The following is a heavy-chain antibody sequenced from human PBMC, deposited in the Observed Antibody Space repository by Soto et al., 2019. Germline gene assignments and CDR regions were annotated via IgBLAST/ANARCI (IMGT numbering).Heavy chain of an antibody. Sequence: WASVKVSCKASGYTFTGYYMHWVRQAPGQGLEWMGWINPNSGGTNYAQKFQGRVTMTRDTSISTAYMELSRLRSDDTAVYYCARGDSSGYYYYGMYVWGQGTTVTVSS. CDR2: INPNSGGT. D-gene: IGHD6-19*01. CDR3: ARGDSSGYYYYGMYV. CDR1: GYTFTGYY. J-gene: IGHJ6*02. V-gene: IGHV1-2*02.